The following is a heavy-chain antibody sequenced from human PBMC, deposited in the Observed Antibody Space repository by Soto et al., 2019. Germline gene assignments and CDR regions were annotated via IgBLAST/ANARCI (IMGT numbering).Heavy chain of an antibody. Sequence: QVQLQESGPGLVKPSQSLSLTYTVSGGSVSSGDYYWSWIRQHPGKGLEWIGYIYYSGSTYYNQSLNSRVTISVDTSKNQFSLKLNCVTAADTAVYYCAREGLAYCGGDCYSTGGEGYFDLWGRGTLVTVSS. CDR1: GGSVSSGDYY. J-gene: IGHJ2*01. CDR2: IYYSGST. CDR3: AREGLAYCGGDCYSTGGEGYFDL. D-gene: IGHD2-21*02. V-gene: IGHV4-31*03.